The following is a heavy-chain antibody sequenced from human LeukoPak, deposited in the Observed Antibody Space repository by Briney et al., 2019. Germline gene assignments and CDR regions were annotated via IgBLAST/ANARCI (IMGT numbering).Heavy chain of an antibody. CDR3: ARDLWDYIFDY. Sequence: GGSLRLSCAASGFTFSSYAMHWVRQAPGKGLEGVAVISYDGSNKYYADSVEGRFTISRDNSKNTLYLQMNSLRAEDTAVYYCARDLWDYIFDYWGQGTLVTVSS. D-gene: IGHD1-26*01. CDR2: ISYDGSNK. J-gene: IGHJ4*02. V-gene: IGHV3-30-3*01. CDR1: GFTFSSYA.